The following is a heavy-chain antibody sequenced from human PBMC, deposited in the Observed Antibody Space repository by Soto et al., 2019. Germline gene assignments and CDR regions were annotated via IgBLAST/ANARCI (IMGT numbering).Heavy chain of an antibody. D-gene: IGHD5-18*01. V-gene: IGHV3-15*07. CDR2: IKSKTDGGTT. J-gene: IGHJ4*02. CDR1: GFTFRNYG. CDR3: ARAPGYGMYYFDY. Sequence: GGSLRLSCAASGFTFRNYGMNWVRQAPGKGLEWVGRIKSKTDGGTTDYAAPVKGRFTISRDDSKNTLYLQMNSLRAEDTAVYYCARAPGYGMYYFDYWGQETLVTVSS.